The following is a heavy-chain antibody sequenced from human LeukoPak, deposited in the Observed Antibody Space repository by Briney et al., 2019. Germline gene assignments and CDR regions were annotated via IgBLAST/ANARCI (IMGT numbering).Heavy chain of an antibody. V-gene: IGHV4-38-2*02. CDR2: IHYSGST. J-gene: IGHJ6*03. Sequence: SETLSLTCSVSGYSISSAYYWGWIRQPPGKGLEWIATIHYSGSTNYNPSLKSRVTISIDTSKDQFSLKLSSVTAADTAVYYCAREGWVAPNYYYYMDVWGKGTTVTISS. D-gene: IGHD1-26*01. CDR3: AREGWVAPNYYYYMDV. CDR1: GYSISSAYY.